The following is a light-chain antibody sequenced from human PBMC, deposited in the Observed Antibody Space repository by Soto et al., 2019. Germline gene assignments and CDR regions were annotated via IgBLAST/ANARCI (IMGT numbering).Light chain of an antibody. CDR1: QTISFS. V-gene: IGKV1-5*01. CDR3: QQYNSYS. J-gene: IGKJ1*01. CDR2: DAS. Sequence: DIQMTQSPSTLSASVGDRVTITCRASQTISFSLAWYQQKPGKAPKLLIYDASTLQSGVPSRFSGSESGTEFILTISGLQPDDFATYYCQQYNSYSFGQGTKV.